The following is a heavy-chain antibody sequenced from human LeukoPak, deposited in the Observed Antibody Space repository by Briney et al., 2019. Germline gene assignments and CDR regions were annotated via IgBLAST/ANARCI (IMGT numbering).Heavy chain of an antibody. CDR2: INHSGST. CDR1: GGSFSGYY. J-gene: IGHJ4*02. D-gene: IGHD3-3*01. Sequence: SETLSLTCAVYGGSFSGYYWSWIRQPPGKGLEWIGEINHSGSTNYNPSLKSRVTISVDTSKNQFSLKLSSVTAADTAVYYCARVWSGYYGYYFDYWGQGTLVTVSS. V-gene: IGHV4-34*01. CDR3: ARVWSGYYGYYFDY.